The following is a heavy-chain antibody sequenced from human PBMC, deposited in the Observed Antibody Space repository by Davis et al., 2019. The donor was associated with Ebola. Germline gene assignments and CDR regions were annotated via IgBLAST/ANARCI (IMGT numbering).Heavy chain of an antibody. V-gene: IGHV3-21*04. CDR1: GFTFSSYS. CDR2: ISSSSSYI. CDR3: AGGGTAMDTDY. Sequence: PGGSLRLSCAASGFTFSSYSMNWVRQAPGKGLEWVSSISSSSSYIYYADSVKGRFTISRHNSKNTLYLKMNSLRAEDTAVYYCAGGGTAMDTDYWGQGTLVTVSS. J-gene: IGHJ4*02. D-gene: IGHD5-18*01.